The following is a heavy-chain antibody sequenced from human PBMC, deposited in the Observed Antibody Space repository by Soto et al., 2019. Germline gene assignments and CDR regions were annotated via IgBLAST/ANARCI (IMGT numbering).Heavy chain of an antibody. CDR2: IYSDGST. J-gene: IGHJ4*02. D-gene: IGHD6-19*01. Sequence: PSEPLSLTCNFSDDSISGSVYYWGWNRQPPGKGLEWIGSIYSDGSTYYIPSIKGRGTISVDTSKNLCSLRLSSVTAADTAVYYCARLQWLADYWGQGTLVTVSS. V-gene: IGHV4-39*02. CDR1: DDSISGSVYY. CDR3: ARLQWLADY.